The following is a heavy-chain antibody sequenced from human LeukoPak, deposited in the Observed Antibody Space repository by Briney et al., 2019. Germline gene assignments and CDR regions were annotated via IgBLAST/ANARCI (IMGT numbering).Heavy chain of an antibody. V-gene: IGHV3-74*01. CDR1: GFTFSKYL. CDR2: SNGDGITS. CDR3: ARGTFGGN. D-gene: IGHD3-16*01. J-gene: IGHJ4*02. Sequence: PGGSLRLSCAASGFTFSKYLVHWVRQAAGKGLVWVSRSNGDGITSVYADSVKGRFTSSRDNAKVTVYLQMNSLRAEDTVVYYCARGTFGGNWGQGTLVTVSS.